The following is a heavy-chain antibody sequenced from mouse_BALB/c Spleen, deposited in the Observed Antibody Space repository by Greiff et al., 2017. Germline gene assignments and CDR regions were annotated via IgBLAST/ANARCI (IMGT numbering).Heavy chain of an antibody. D-gene: IGHD2-4*01. Sequence: EVKVEESGGGLVQPGGSMKLSCVASGFTFSSYWMSWVRQSPEKGLEWVAEIRLKSDNYATHYAESVKGKFTISRDDSKSRLYLQMNSLRAEDTGIYYCTMITTTPYYAMDYWGQGTSVTVSS. CDR2: IRLKSDNYAT. V-gene: IGHV6-3*01. CDR1: GFTFSSYW. J-gene: IGHJ4*01. CDR3: TMITTTPYYAMDY.